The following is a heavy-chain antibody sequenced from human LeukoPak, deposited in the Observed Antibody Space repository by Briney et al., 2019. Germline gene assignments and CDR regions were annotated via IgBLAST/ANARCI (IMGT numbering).Heavy chain of an antibody. D-gene: IGHD6-13*01. V-gene: IGHV4-34*01. Sequence: SETLSLTCAVYGGSFSGYYWSWIRQPPGKGLEWIGEINHSGSTNYNPSLKSRVTISVDTSKNQFSLKLSSVTAADTAVYYCARDRVYAAAGPHYWYFDLWGRGTLVTVSS. CDR3: ARDRVYAAAGPHYWYFDL. J-gene: IGHJ2*01. CDR1: GGSFSGYY. CDR2: INHSGST.